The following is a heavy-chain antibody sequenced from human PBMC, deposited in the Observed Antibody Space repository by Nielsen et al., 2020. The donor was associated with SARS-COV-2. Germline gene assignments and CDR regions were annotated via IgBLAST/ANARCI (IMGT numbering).Heavy chain of an antibody. CDR2: IDWDDDK. V-gene: IGHV2-70*11. D-gene: IGHD6-19*01. Sequence: TLSLTCTVSGGSISSGGYYWSWIRQPPGKALEWLARIDWDDDKYYSTSLNSRLTVSKDTSKNQVVLTMTNMETVDTATYYCARGNSSGWYFDFQHWGQGTLVTVSS. CDR3: ARGNSSGWYFDFQH. CDR1: GGSISSGGYY. J-gene: IGHJ1*01.